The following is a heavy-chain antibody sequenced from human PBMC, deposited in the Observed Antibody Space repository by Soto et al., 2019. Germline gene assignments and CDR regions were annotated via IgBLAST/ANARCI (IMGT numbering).Heavy chain of an antibody. CDR2: ISGSGGST. CDR1: GFTFSSYA. V-gene: IGHV3-23*01. CDR3: AKGSTRDYYYYGMDV. J-gene: IGHJ6*02. Sequence: GSLRLSCAASGFTFSSYAMSWVRQAPGKGLEWVSAISGSGGSTYYADSVKGRFTISRDNSKNTLYLQMNSLRAEDTAVYYCAKGSTRDYYYYGMDVWGQGTTVTVSS.